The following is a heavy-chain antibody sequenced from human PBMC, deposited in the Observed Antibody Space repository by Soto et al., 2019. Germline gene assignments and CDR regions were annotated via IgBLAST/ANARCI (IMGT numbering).Heavy chain of an antibody. CDR2: ISGSGGST. D-gene: IGHD3-22*01. CDR1: GFTFSSYA. Sequence: GGSLRLSCAASGFTFSSYAMSWVRQAPGKGLEWVSAISGSGGSTYYADSVKGRFTISRDNSKNTLYLQMNSLRAEDTAVYYCAKADDYYDSSGYSHFDYWGQGTLVTVSS. J-gene: IGHJ4*02. V-gene: IGHV3-23*01. CDR3: AKADDYYDSSGYSHFDY.